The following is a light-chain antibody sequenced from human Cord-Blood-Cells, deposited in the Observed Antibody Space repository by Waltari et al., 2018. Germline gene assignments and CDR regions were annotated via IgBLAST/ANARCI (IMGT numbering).Light chain of an antibody. CDR2: YKSDSDK. CDR1: TGINVCTYR. CDR3: MIWHSSSWV. Sequence: QAVLTQPSSPSASPGESASLTCTFRTGINVCTYRIYWYQQQPGRPPQYLLRYKSDSDKQPGSGVPSRFYGSKDASANAGILLIAGLQSEDEADYYCMIWHSSSWVFGGGTKLTVL. V-gene: IGLV5-45*02. J-gene: IGLJ3*02.